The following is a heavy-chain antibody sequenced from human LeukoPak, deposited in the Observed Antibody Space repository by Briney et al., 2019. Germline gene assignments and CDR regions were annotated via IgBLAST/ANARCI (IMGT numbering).Heavy chain of an antibody. Sequence: PGGSLRLSCAASGFTFSTYAMSWVRQAPGKGLEWVSTISGNGVSTYYANSVKGRFTISRDNSKNTLWLQMNSLRAEDTAQYYCAKPQYDSSWYYFDYWGQGTLVTVSS. J-gene: IGHJ4*02. V-gene: IGHV3-23*01. CDR1: GFTFSTYA. CDR3: AKPQYDSSWYYFDY. CDR2: ISGNGVST. D-gene: IGHD6-13*01.